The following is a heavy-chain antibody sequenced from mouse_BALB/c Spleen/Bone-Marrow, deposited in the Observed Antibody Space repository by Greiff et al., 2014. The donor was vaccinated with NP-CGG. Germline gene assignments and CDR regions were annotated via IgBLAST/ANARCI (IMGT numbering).Heavy chain of an antibody. Sequence: QVQLQQSGPELVRPGVSVKISCKGSGYTFTDYAIHWVKQSPAKSLEWIGVISTYSGNTKYNQKFEDKATMTVDKSSSTAYMELARLTSEDSAIYYCARRTTGYAMDYWGQGTSVTVSS. CDR3: ARRTTGYAMDY. J-gene: IGHJ4*01. V-gene: IGHV1-67*01. CDR1: GYTFTDYA. CDR2: ISTYSGNT.